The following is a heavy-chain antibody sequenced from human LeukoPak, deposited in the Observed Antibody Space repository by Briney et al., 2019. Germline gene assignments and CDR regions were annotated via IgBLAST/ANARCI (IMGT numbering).Heavy chain of an antibody. Sequence: SETLSLTCTVSGGSISSGVYYWSWIRQHPGKGLEWIGYIYYSGSTYYNPSPKSRVTISVDTSKSQFSLKLSSVTAADTAVYYCARRRVDGYNYAFDYWGQGTLVTVSS. CDR1: GGSISSGVYY. J-gene: IGHJ4*02. D-gene: IGHD5-24*01. CDR3: ARRRVDGYNYAFDY. V-gene: IGHV4-31*03. CDR2: IYYSGST.